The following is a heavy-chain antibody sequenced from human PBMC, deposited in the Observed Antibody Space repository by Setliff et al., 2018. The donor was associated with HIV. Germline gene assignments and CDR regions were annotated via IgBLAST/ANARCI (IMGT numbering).Heavy chain of an antibody. CDR3: ARMYSGYDWSPAGARTRYFDY. V-gene: IGHV4-38-2*01. D-gene: IGHD5-12*01. CDR1: GYSISSGYY. J-gene: IGHJ4*02. CDR2: IYHSGST. Sequence: SETLSLTCAVSGYSISSGYYWGWIRQPPGKGLEWIGSIYHSGSTYYNPSLKSRVTISVDTSKNQFSLKLSSVTAADTAVYYCARMYSGYDWSPAGARTRYFDYWGQGTLVTVAS.